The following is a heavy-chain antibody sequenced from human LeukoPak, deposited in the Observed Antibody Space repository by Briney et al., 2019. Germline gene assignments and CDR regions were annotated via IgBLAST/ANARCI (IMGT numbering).Heavy chain of an antibody. CDR3: ARVRPFDFWSGYALKY. CDR1: GYTFTSYD. CDR2: MNPNSGNT. V-gene: IGHV1-8*03. D-gene: IGHD3-3*01. Sequence: ASVKVSCRASGYTFTSYDINWVRQATGQGLEWMGWMNPNSGNTGYAQKFQGRVTITRNTSISTAYMELSSLRSEDTAVYYCARVRPFDFWSGYALKYWGQGTLVTVSS. J-gene: IGHJ4*02.